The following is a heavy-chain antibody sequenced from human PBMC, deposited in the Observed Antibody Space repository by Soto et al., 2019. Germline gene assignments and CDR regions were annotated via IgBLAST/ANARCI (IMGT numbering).Heavy chain of an antibody. CDR3: AKSNCSSTSCYLSANWFDP. V-gene: IGHV3-30*18. J-gene: IGHJ5*02. CDR1: GFTFSSYG. CDR2: ISYDGSNK. D-gene: IGHD2-2*01. Sequence: GGSLRLSCAASGFTFSSYGMHWVRQAPGKGLEWVAVISYDGSNKYYADSVKGRFTISRDNSKNTLYLQMNSLRAEDTAVYYCAKSNCSSTSCYLSANWFDPWGQGTLVTVPS.